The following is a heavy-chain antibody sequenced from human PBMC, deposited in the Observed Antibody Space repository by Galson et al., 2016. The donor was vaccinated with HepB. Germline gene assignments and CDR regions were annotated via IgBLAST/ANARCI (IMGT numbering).Heavy chain of an antibody. D-gene: IGHD3-10*01. J-gene: IGHJ4*01. V-gene: IGHV6-1*01. CDR1: GDRVSSTSAG. CDR2: TFYRSKWYY. CDR3: ARWGLVRGAHGGSFDS. Sequence: SAISGDRVSSTSAGWCRVRPAPSSGLEWLGRTFYRSKWYYDYAISVRSRITINPDTSKKQFSLQLISVTPEDAAVYYCARWGLVRGAHGGSFDSGGQGILFTVSA.